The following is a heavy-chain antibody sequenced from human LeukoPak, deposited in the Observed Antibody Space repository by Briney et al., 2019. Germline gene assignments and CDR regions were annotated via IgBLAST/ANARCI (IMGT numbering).Heavy chain of an antibody. V-gene: IGHV1-18*01. Sequence: ASVKVSCKASGYTFSSYGISWVRQAPGQGLELMGWISAYNGNTNYAQKLQGRVTMTTDTSSSTAYMELRGLGSDDTAVYYCTRTGGDTIRWFAPWGQGTLVTVSS. J-gene: IGHJ5*02. D-gene: IGHD2-21*01. CDR1: GYTFSSYG. CDR2: ISAYNGNT. CDR3: TRTGGDTIRWFAP.